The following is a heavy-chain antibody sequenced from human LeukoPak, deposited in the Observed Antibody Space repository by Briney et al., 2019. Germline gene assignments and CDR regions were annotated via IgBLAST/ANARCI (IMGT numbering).Heavy chain of an antibody. J-gene: IGHJ4*01. CDR2: IYHSGST. CDR3: ARDRTFGGFDY. V-gene: IGHV4-38-2*02. D-gene: IGHD3-16*01. CDR1: GYSISSGYY. Sequence: SETLSLTCAVSGYSISSGYYWGWIRQPPGKGLEWIGSIYHSGSTYYNPSLKSRVTISVDTSKNQFSLKLSSVTAADTAVYYCARDRTFGGFDYWGHGTLVTVSS.